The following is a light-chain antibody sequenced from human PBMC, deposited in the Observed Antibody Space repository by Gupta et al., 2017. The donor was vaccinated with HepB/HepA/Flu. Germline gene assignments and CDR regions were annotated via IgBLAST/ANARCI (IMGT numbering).Light chain of an antibody. Sequence: EIVLTQSPGTLSLSPGERATLSCRPSQSVSSSYLAWYQQKPGQTPRLLIYGSSNRAAGIPDRFSGSGSGTDFILTISILEPEDFAVYYCQHYGNSPLTFGGGTKMEIK. CDR2: GSS. CDR1: QSVSSSY. V-gene: IGKV3-20*01. CDR3: QHYGNSPLT. J-gene: IGKJ4*01.